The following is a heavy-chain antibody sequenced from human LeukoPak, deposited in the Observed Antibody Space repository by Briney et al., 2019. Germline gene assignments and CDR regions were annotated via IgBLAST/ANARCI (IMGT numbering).Heavy chain of an antibody. V-gene: IGHV3-23*01. D-gene: IGHD3-22*01. CDR3: AKDLPPYYYDSSGYYDY. Sequence: GGSLRLSCAASGFTFSSYAMSWVCQAPGKGLEWVSVISASGGSTYYADSVKGRFTISRDNSKNTLYLQMNSLRAEDTAIYHCAKDLPPYYYDSSGYYDYWGQGTLVTVSS. CDR2: ISASGGST. J-gene: IGHJ4*02. CDR1: GFTFSSYA.